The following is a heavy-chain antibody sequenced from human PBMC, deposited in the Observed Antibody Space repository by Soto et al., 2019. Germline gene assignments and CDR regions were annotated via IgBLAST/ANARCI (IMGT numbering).Heavy chain of an antibody. Sequence: ASVKVSCKASGYTFTNYSMHWVLQAPGQRLEWMGWINTDNGKTRDSQRFQGRVTLTRDTSANTVYMELSSLTHEDTAVYYCARAGNCTSTTCFSGWLDPWGQGTLVTVSS. V-gene: IGHV1-3*04. CDR1: GYTFTNYS. CDR3: ARAGNCTSTTCFSGWLDP. D-gene: IGHD2-2*01. J-gene: IGHJ5*02. CDR2: INTDNGKT.